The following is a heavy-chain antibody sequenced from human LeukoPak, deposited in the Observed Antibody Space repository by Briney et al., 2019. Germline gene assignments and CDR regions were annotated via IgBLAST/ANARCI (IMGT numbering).Heavy chain of an antibody. CDR3: SSLDAYAFDI. CDR2: ISGSGGSK. J-gene: IGHJ3*02. D-gene: IGHD3-16*02. V-gene: IGHV3-23*01. CDR1: GFTFSSYA. Sequence: GASLRLSCAASGFTFSSYAMSWVRQAPGKGLEWVSTISGSGGSKYYADSVKGRFTLSRENSKKTLYLKINSLRAEDTAVYYCSSLDAYAFDIWGQGTMVTVSS.